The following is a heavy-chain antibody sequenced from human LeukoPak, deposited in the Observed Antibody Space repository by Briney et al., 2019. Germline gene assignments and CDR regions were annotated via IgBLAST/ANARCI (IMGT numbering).Heavy chain of an antibody. Sequence: GGSLRLSCAASGFIFSNYGMNWVRQAPGKGLEWVAAISASGSATSYADSVRGRFTISRDNSKNTLYLQMNSLRAEDTAVYYCARVGGGVYYHGMDVWGQGTTVTVS. J-gene: IGHJ6*02. CDR3: ARVGGGVYYHGMDV. CDR2: ISASGSAT. CDR1: GFIFSNYG. V-gene: IGHV3-23*01. D-gene: IGHD3-16*01.